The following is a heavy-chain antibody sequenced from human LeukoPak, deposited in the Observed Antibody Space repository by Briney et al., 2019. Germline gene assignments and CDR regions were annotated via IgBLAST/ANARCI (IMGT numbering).Heavy chain of an antibody. CDR1: GGSISSGSYY. Sequence: PSGTLSLTCTVSGGSISSGSYYWSWIRQPAGKGLEWIGRIYTSGSTNYNPSLKSRVTISVDTSKNQFSLKLSSVTAADTAVYYCVVEGYSYGYYYFDYWGQGTLVTVSS. D-gene: IGHD5-18*01. CDR3: VVEGYSYGYYYFDY. CDR2: IYTSGST. J-gene: IGHJ4*02. V-gene: IGHV4-61*02.